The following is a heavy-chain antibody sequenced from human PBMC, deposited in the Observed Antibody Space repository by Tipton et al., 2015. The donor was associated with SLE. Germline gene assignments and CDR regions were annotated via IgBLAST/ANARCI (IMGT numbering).Heavy chain of an antibody. Sequence: TLSLTCTVSGVSTRNYYWSWIRQSAGKGLEWMGRFYPGGTTSYNPSFKSRVTMSADTSKNQFSLKLNSVTAADTAVYYCARGVRIAVVKGWYFDLWGRGTLVTVSS. CDR3: ARGVRIAVVKGWYFDL. CDR2: FYPGGTT. V-gene: IGHV4-4*07. J-gene: IGHJ2*01. D-gene: IGHD6-19*01. CDR1: GVSTRNYY.